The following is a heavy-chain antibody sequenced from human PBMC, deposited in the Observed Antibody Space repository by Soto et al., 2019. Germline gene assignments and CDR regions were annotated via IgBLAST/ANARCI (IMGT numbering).Heavy chain of an antibody. J-gene: IGHJ4*02. CDR2: ISGSGATI. CDR1: GLTFSSYS. CDR3: ARHYSGSGSSKTYYLDY. Sequence: GGSLRLSCAASGLTFSSYSMSWVRQAPGKGPEWVSSISGSGATIYYADSVKGRFTISKDNSKNTLFLQMNSLRAEDTAVYYCARHYSGSGSSKTYYLDYWGQGTLVTVSS. V-gene: IGHV3-23*01. D-gene: IGHD3-10*01.